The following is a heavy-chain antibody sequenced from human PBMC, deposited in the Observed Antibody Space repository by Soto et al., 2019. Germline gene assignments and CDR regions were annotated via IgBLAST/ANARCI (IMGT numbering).Heavy chain of an antibody. Sequence: GGSLRLSCAASGFTFSDHYMTWIRQPPGKGLEWVSYISSGSTYAYSADYDKGRFTISRDNANNSLYLQMNSLRAEDTAVYYCARDHRHYDILTGYYRSYYYYGMDVWGQGTTVTVSS. J-gene: IGHJ6*02. CDR3: ARDHRHYDILTGYYRSYYYYGMDV. CDR1: GFTFSDHY. V-gene: IGHV3-11*06. D-gene: IGHD3-9*01. CDR2: ISSGSTYA.